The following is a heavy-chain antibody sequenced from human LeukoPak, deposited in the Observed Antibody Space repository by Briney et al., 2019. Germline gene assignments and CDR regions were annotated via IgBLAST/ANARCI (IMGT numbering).Heavy chain of an antibody. D-gene: IGHD6-19*01. V-gene: IGHV1-3*01. Sequence: ASVKVSCKASGYTFTSYAMNWVRQAPGQRLEWMGWINAGTGNRKYSQKFQDRVTITRETSATTAYMELSSLTSEDTAVYYCARVSDDSGWNFDYWGQGTLVTVSS. CDR1: GYTFTSYA. CDR2: INAGTGNR. CDR3: ARVSDDSGWNFDY. J-gene: IGHJ4*02.